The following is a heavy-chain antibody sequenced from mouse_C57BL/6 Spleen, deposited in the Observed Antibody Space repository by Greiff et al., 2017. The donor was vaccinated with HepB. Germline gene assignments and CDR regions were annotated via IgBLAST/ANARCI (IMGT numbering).Heavy chain of an antibody. D-gene: IGHD1-1*01. CDR2: IYPSDSET. J-gene: IGHJ1*03. CDR3: ARSHYYGSSYVWYFDV. Sequence: QVQLQQSGAELVRPGSSVKLSCKASGYTFTSYWMDWVKQRPGQGLEWIGNIYPSDSETHYNQKFKDKATLTVDKSSSTAYMQLSSLTSEDSAVYYCARSHYYGSSYVWYFDVWGTGTTVTVSS. CDR1: GYTFTSYW. V-gene: IGHV1-61*01.